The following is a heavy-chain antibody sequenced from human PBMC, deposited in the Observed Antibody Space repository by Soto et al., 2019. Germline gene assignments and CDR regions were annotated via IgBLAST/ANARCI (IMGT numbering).Heavy chain of an antibody. D-gene: IGHD3-3*01. V-gene: IGHV3-48*03. CDR1: GFTFSNYE. J-gene: IGHJ4*02. Sequence: DVALLESGGGLVQPGGSLRLSCAASGFTFSNYEMNWVRQAPGKGLEWLAYISTNGSPIYYADSVKGRFTISRDDAKNSLYLQMNNLRAEDTAVYYCARESLRFLEWSFDYWGQGTLVSVSS. CDR2: ISTNGSPI. CDR3: ARESLRFLEWSFDY.